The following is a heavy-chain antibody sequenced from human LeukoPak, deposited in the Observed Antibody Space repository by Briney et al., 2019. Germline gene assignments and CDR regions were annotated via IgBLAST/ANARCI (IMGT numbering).Heavy chain of an antibody. V-gene: IGHV1-2*02. Sequence: DSVKVSCKASGYTLIGYYIHWVRQAPGQGLEWMGWIRPNSGGTHYAQNFQGRVTMTRDTSISAAYMELSGLRFDDTAVYYCARDEYGDETYAYWGQGTQVTVSS. CDR2: IRPNSGGT. D-gene: IGHD4-17*01. J-gene: IGHJ4*02. CDR3: ARDEYGDETYAY. CDR1: GYTLIGYY.